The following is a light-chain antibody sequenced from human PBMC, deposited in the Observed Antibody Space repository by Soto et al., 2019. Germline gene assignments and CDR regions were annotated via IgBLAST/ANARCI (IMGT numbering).Light chain of an antibody. V-gene: IGKV3-20*01. Sequence: EILLTQSPDTLSLSPGDRATLSCRASQSLSNSFLAWYQQKPGQTPRLLISGASIRAADIPDRFSGSGSGTDFTLTISRLEPEDFAVYFCQQYGMLPLYFGGGTKVEIK. CDR2: GAS. J-gene: IGKJ4*01. CDR1: QSLSNSF. CDR3: QQYGMLPLY.